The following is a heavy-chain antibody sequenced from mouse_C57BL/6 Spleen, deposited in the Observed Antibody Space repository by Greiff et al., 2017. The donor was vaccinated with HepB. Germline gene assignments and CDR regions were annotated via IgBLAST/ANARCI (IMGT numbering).Heavy chain of an antibody. D-gene: IGHD3-2*02. CDR3: ARGSSGYVGYFDY. J-gene: IGHJ2*01. CDR1: GYTFTSYW. CDR2: IHPNSGST. Sequence: QVQLKQPGAELVKPGASVKLSCKASGYTFTSYWMHWVKQRPGQGLEWIGMIHPNSGSTNYNEKFKSKATLTVDKSSSTAYMQLSSLTSEDSAVYYCARGSSGYVGYFDYWGQGTTLTVSS. V-gene: IGHV1-64*01.